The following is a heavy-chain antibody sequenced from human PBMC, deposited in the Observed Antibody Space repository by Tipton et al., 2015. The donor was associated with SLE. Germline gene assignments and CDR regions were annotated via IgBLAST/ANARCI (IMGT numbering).Heavy chain of an antibody. V-gene: IGHV3-7*01. CDR3: AKLSQYNSWGYYYYYMDV. J-gene: IGHJ6*03. D-gene: IGHD6-6*01. Sequence: SLRLSCVASGFTFSPYSMNWVRQAPGKGLEWVANIKQDGSEKNYVDSVKGRFTISRDNAKNSVYLQLSSLRAEDTAVYYCAKLSQYNSWGYYYYYMDVWGKGTTVTVSS. CDR1: GFTFSPYS. CDR2: IKQDGSEK.